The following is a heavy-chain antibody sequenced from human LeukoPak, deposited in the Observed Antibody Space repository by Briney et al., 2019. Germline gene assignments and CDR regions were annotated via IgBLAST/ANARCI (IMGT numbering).Heavy chain of an antibody. J-gene: IGHJ6*03. V-gene: IGHV3-74*01. CDR2: INSDGSST. D-gene: IGHD4-17*01. CDR3: AKAASKRTDYGDYAFYYYMDV. CDR1: GFTFSSYW. Sequence: GGSLRLSCAASGFTFSSYWMHWVRQAPGKGLVWVSRINSDGSSTSYADSVKGRFTISRDNAKNTLYLQMNSLRAEDTAVYYCAKAASKRTDYGDYAFYYYMDVWGKGTTVTISS.